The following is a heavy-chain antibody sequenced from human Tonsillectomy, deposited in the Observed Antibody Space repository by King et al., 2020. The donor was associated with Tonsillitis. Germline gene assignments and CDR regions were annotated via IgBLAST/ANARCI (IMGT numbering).Heavy chain of an antibody. CDR1: GFTFSSYA. CDR3: AKDGVLGWFGELTFDY. D-gene: IGHD3-10*01. Sequence: QLVQSGGGLVQPGGSLRLSCAASGFTFSSYAMSWVRQAPGKGLEWVSAISGSGGSTYYADSVKGRFTISRDNSKNTLYLQMNSLRAEDTAVYYCAKDGVLGWFGELTFDYWGQGTLVTVSS. CDR2: ISGSGGST. J-gene: IGHJ4*02. V-gene: IGHV3-23*04.